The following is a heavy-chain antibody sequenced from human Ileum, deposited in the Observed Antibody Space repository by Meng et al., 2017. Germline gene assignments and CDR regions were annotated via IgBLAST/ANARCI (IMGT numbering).Heavy chain of an antibody. CDR1: GGSISRGGYY. Sequence: HVQLQESGPGLVKPSQTLSLTCTVSGGSISRGGYYWSWIRQHPGKGLEWIGYIYYSGTTYYNPSLKSRVTISVDTSKNQFSLKLSSVTAADTAVYYCAREPPAAAGTGADYWGQGTLVTVSS. D-gene: IGHD6-13*01. J-gene: IGHJ4*02. CDR3: AREPPAAAGTGADY. CDR2: IYYSGTT. V-gene: IGHV4-31*03.